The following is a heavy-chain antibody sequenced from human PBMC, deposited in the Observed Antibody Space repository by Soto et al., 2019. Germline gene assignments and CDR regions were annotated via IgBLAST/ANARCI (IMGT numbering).Heavy chain of an antibody. CDR3: ASGRTGVFDY. J-gene: IGHJ4*02. CDR2: IYYSGST. V-gene: IGHV4-39*01. CDR1: GGSISSSSYY. Sequence: SETLSLTCTVSGGSISSSSYYWGWIRQPPGKGLEWIGSIYYSGSTYYNPSLKSRVTISVDTSKNRFSLKLSSVTAADTAVYYCASGRTGVFDYWGQGTLVTVSS. D-gene: IGHD7-27*01.